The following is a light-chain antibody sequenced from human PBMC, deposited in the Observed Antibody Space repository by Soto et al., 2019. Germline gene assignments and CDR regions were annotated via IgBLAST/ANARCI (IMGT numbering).Light chain of an antibody. J-gene: IGKJ3*01. CDR1: QSVSSSY. CDR3: QHYGTSAV. CDR2: DAS. V-gene: IGKV3-20*01. Sequence: EIVLTQSPGTLSLSPGERATLSCRASQSVSSSYLAWYQQKPGQAPRLLIYDASRATGIPDRFSASGSGTDFTLTITRLEAEDFAVYYCQHYGTSAVFGPGTKVDI.